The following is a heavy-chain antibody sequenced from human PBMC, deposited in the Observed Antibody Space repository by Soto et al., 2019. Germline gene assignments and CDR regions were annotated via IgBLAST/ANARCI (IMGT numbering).Heavy chain of an antibody. CDR2: IFYSGST. Sequence: KASETLSLTCTVSGGSISSSRYCWGWIRQPPGKGLEWIGSIFYSGSTYHNPSLKSRVTISVDTPKNQFSLKLSSVTAADTAVYYCARPPTASLDAFDIWGQGTMVTVSS. J-gene: IGHJ3*02. CDR3: ARPPTASLDAFDI. CDR1: GGSISSSRYC. V-gene: IGHV4-39*01.